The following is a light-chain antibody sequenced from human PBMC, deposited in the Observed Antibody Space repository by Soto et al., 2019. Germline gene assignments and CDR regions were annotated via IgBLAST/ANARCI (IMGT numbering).Light chain of an antibody. CDR1: QSVSSSY. Sequence: EIVLTQSPGTLSLSPGERATLSCRASQSVSSSYLAWYQQKPGQAPRLLIYGASSRATGIPDRFSGSGSGTDFILTITRLEPEDFAVYYCQRYGSSPWTFGQGTKVEI. CDR3: QRYGSSPWT. V-gene: IGKV3-20*01. CDR2: GAS. J-gene: IGKJ1*01.